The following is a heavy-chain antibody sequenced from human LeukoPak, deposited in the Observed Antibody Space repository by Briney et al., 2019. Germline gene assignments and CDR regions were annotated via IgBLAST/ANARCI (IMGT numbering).Heavy chain of an antibody. J-gene: IGHJ5*02. CDR1: GFTFSSYS. D-gene: IGHD3-22*01. V-gene: IGHV3-21*04. CDR2: ISSSSSYI. Sequence: PGGSLRLSCAASGFTFSSYSMNWVRQAPGKGLEWVSSISSSSSYIYYADSVKGRFTISRDNAKNSLYLQMNSLRAEDTALYYCAKDTDSSGYYYGGWFDPWGQGTLVTVSS. CDR3: AKDTDSSGYYYGGWFDP.